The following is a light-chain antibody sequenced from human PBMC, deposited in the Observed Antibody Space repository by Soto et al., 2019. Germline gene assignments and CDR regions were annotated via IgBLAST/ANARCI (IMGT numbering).Light chain of an antibody. V-gene: IGLV2-14*01. CDR3: NSYTTSSTYV. CDR1: SSDVGAYDF. J-gene: IGLJ1*01. CDR2: DVS. Sequence: QSLLTQPASVSGSPGQSITISCTGTSSDVGAYDFVSWYQQHPGKAPKLLIYDVSNRPSGVSNRFSGSRSGNTASLTISGLQAEDEADYYCNSYTTSSTYVFGTGTKDTVL.